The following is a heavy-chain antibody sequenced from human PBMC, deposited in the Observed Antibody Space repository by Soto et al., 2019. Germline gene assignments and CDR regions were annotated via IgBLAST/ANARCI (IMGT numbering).Heavy chain of an antibody. D-gene: IGHD2-15*01. CDR3: AKDRGRYCSGGTCYLFDS. CDR2: ISYDGTNK. V-gene: IGHV3-30*18. CDR1: GFIFSSYS. Sequence: PGGSLILSCAASGFIFSSYSMSWVRQAPGKGLEWVAIISYDGTNKYYADSVKGRFTISRDNSKNTLYLQMNSLRVEDTALYYCAKDRGRYCSGGTCYLFDSWGQGALVTVSS. J-gene: IGHJ4*02.